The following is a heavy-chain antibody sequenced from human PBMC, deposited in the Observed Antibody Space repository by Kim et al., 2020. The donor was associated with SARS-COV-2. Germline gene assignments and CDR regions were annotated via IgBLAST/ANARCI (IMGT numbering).Heavy chain of an antibody. V-gene: IGHV4-34*01. CDR3: ARGGGRWLTLTYFDY. D-gene: IGHD3-16*01. CDR2: INHSGST. Sequence: SETLSLTCAVYGGSFSGYYWSWIRQPPGKGLEWIGEINHSGSTNYNPSLKSRVTISVDTSKNQFSLKLSSVTAADTAVYYCARGGGRWLTLTYFDYWGQGTLVTVSS. J-gene: IGHJ4*02. CDR1: GGSFSGYY.